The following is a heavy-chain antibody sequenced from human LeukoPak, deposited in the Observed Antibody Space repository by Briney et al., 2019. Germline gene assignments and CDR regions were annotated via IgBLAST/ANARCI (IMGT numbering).Heavy chain of an antibody. D-gene: IGHD3-22*01. J-gene: IGHJ4*02. V-gene: IGHV4-59*01. CDR1: GGSFTTYY. CDR3: ARARGDLGGFGSGSPFDY. CDR2: IYYSGSA. Sequence: SETLSPTCSVSGGSFTTYYWSWIRQPPGRGLEWIGYIYYSGSANYNPSLQSRVTISVDTSKNQFSLKLSSLTAADSAMYYCARARGDLGGFGSGSPFDYWGQGTLVTVSS.